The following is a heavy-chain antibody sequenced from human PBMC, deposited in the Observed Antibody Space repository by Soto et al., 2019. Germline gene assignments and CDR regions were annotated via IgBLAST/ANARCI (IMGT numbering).Heavy chain of an antibody. Sequence: GGSLRLSCAASGFNVAGKYMSWVRQAPGKGLEWVSVIYSGGQIYYADSVKGRFTISIDNSKNTVNLDMNALRAEDTATYYCARINLSTRGSASDAWGQGTLVTVSS. CDR2: IYSGGQI. V-gene: IGHV3-53*01. CDR1: GFNVAGKY. D-gene: IGHD2-2*01. CDR3: ARINLSTRGSASDA. J-gene: IGHJ5*02.